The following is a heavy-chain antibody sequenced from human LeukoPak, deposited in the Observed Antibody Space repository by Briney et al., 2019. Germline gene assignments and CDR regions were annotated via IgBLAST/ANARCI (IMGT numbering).Heavy chain of an antibody. CDR1: GYTFTGYY. V-gene: IGHV1-2*02. Sequence: GASVKVSCKASGYTFTGYYMHWVRQAPGQGLEWMGWINPNSGGTNYAQKFQGRVTITRNTSISTAYMELSSLRSEDTAVYYCARVTEDSSSWRISYYYYYYMDVWGKGTTVTVSS. D-gene: IGHD6-13*01. CDR2: INPNSGGT. J-gene: IGHJ6*03. CDR3: ARVTEDSSSWRISYYYYYYMDV.